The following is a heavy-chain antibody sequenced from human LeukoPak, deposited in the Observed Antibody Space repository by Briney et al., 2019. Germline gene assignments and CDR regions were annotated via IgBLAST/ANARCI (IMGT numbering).Heavy chain of an antibody. CDR2: ISGSGGST. V-gene: IGHV3-23*01. CDR3: AKDTGMTPYYFDY. Sequence: GGSLRLSCEASGLSFRSYGMSWVRQAPGKGLEWVSAISGSGGSTYYADSVKGRFTISRDNSKNTLYLQMNSLRAEDTAVYYCAKDTGMTPYYFDYWGQGTLVTVSS. D-gene: IGHD4-17*01. J-gene: IGHJ4*02. CDR1: GLSFRSYG.